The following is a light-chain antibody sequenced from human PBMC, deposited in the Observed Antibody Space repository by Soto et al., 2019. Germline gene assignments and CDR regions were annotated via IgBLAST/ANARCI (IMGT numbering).Light chain of an antibody. CDR3: SSYAGNYNLV. CDR2: DVT. V-gene: IGLV2-11*01. CDR1: ISDVAGYNY. J-gene: IGLJ2*01. Sequence: QSALTQPRSVSGSPGQSVSISCTGTISDVAGYNYVSWYQHHPGKAPKLLISDVTKRPSWVPDRFSGSKSGNTASLTISELQAEDEPDYYCSSYAGNYNLVFGGGTKLTVL.